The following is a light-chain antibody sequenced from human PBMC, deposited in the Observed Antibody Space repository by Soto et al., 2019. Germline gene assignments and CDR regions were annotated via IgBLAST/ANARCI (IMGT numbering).Light chain of an antibody. J-gene: IGKJ1*01. CDR3: QQYNSYSPWT. CDR2: DAS. V-gene: IGKV1-5*01. Sequence: DIQMTQSPSTLSASVGDRVTLTWRASQSISSWLAWYQQKPGKAPKLLIYDASSLESGVPSRFSGSGSGTEFTLTISSLQPDDFATYYCQQYNSYSPWTFGQGTKVDIK. CDR1: QSISSW.